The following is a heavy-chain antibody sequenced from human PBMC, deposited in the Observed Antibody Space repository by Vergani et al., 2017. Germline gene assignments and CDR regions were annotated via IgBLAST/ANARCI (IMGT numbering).Heavy chain of an antibody. CDR1: GFSFPGYA. CDR3: TXGSRGYTGYFFDY. V-gene: IGHV3-23*01. CDR2: VSGSSATP. D-gene: IGHD5-12*01. Sequence: EVQLLESGGDLVQPGGSLRLSCEASGFSFPGYAMSWVRQAPGKGLEWVSSVSGSSATPYYADSVKGRFIISRDNSKNTLHLQMNSLRADDTAVYYCTXGSRGYTGYFFDYWGQGTLATVSS. J-gene: IGHJ4*02.